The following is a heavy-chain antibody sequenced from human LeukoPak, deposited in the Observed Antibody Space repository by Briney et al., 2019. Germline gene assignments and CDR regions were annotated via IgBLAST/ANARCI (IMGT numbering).Heavy chain of an antibody. CDR1: GGSISSYY. J-gene: IGHJ4*02. D-gene: IGHD3-22*01. CDR3: ARLGSYYHDSSGYYYEGCFFDY. CDR2: IYYSGST. Sequence: SETLSLTCTVSGGSISSYYWSWIRQPPGKGLEWIGYIYYSGSTNYNPSLKSRVTISVDTSKNQFSLKLSSVTAADTAVYYCARLGSYYHDSSGYYYEGCFFDYWGQGTLVTVSS. V-gene: IGHV4-59*08.